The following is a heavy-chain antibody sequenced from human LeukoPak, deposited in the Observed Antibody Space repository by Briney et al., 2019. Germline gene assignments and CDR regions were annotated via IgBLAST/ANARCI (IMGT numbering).Heavy chain of an antibody. Sequence: PGGSLRLSCAASGFTFSSYWMTWVRQTPGKGLEWVANIKQDGSEKYYMDSVKGRLTISRDNAKNPLYLQVNSLRAEDTAVYFCARITIQHYYYYMDVWGKGTTVTVSS. D-gene: IGHD5-18*01. CDR3: ARITIQHYYYYMDV. V-gene: IGHV3-7*01. CDR2: IKQDGSEK. J-gene: IGHJ6*03. CDR1: GFTFSSYW.